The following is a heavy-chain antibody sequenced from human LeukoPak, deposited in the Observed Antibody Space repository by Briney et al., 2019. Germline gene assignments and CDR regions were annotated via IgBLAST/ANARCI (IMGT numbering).Heavy chain of an antibody. CDR3: ARAERARRGNDY. V-gene: IGHV4-61*10. CDR1: GGSISSGSYY. J-gene: IGHJ4*02. D-gene: IGHD1-1*01. Sequence: SETLSLTCTVSGGSISSGSYYWSWIRQPAGKGLEWIGEINHSGSTNYNPSLKSRVTISVDTSKNQFSLKLSSVTAADTAVYYCARAERARRGNDYWGQGTLVTVSS. CDR2: INHSGST.